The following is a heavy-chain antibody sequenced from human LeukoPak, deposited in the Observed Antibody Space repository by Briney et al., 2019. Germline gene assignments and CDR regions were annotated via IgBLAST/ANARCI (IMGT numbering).Heavy chain of an antibody. D-gene: IGHD6-19*01. CDR3: TTVSSGYSSGWYVGPIDY. Sequence: GGSLRLSCAASGFTFSNAWMSWVRQAPGKGLEWVGRIKSKTDGGTTDYAAPVKGRSTISRDDSKNTLYLQMNSLKTEDTAVYYCTTVSSGYSSGWYVGPIDYWGREPWSPSPQ. V-gene: IGHV3-15*01. CDR2: IKSKTDGGTT. J-gene: IGHJ4*02. CDR1: GFTFSNAW.